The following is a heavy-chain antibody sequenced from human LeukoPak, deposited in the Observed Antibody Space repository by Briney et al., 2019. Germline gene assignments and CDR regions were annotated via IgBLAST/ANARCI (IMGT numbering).Heavy chain of an antibody. V-gene: IGHV1-46*01. CDR3: ARDDYGGNSHY. Sequence: ASVKVSCKASGYTFTSYYMHWVRQAPGQGLEWMGIINPSGGSTSYAQKFQGRVTMTRDTSASTVYMELSSLRSEDTAVYYCARDDYGGNSHYWGQGTLVTVSS. CDR1: GYTFTSYY. D-gene: IGHD4-23*01. J-gene: IGHJ4*02. CDR2: INPSGGST.